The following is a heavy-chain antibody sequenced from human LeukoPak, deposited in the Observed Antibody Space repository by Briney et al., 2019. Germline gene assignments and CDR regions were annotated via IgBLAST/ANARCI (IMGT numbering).Heavy chain of an antibody. CDR3: ARVSYYDSSGYRALNY. V-gene: IGHV3-30-3*01. CDR2: ISYDGSNK. D-gene: IGHD3-22*01. CDR1: GFTFSSYA. J-gene: IGHJ4*02. Sequence: PGGSLRLSCAASGFTFSSYAMHWVRQAPGKGLEWVAVISYDGSNKYYADSVKGRFTIPRDNSKNTLYLQMNSLRAEDTAVYYCARVSYYDSSGYRALNYWGQGTLVTVSS.